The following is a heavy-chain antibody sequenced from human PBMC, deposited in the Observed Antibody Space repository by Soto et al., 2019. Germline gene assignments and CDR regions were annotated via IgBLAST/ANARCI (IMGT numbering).Heavy chain of an antibody. Sequence: EASVKVSCKASGYTFTSYDINWVRQATGQGLEWMGWMNPNSGNTGYAQKFQGRVTMTRNTSISTAYMELSSLRSEDTAVYYCARDLVTHSNSWNGDYYYYGMDVWGQGTTVTVAS. V-gene: IGHV1-8*01. D-gene: IGHD6-13*01. CDR3: ARDLVTHSNSWNGDYYYYGMDV. J-gene: IGHJ6*02. CDR2: MNPNSGNT. CDR1: GYTFTSYD.